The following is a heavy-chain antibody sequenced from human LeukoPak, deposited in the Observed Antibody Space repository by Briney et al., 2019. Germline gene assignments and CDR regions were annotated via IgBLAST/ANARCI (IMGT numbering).Heavy chain of an antibody. Sequence: GGSLRLSCAASGFTFSSYAMSWVRQAPGKGLGWVSVISGSGDGTHYADSVKGRFTISRDNSKATLYVQMNSLRAEDTAVYYCATHGSGSYYNAPDYWGQGTLVTVSS. V-gene: IGHV3-23*01. D-gene: IGHD3-10*01. J-gene: IGHJ4*02. CDR2: ISGSGDGT. CDR1: GFTFSSYA. CDR3: ATHGSGSYYNAPDY.